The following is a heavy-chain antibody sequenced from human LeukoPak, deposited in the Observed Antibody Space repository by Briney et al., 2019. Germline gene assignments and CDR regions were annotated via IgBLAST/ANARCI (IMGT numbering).Heavy chain of an antibody. CDR1: GYTFTRYA. Sequence: ASVKVSCKASGYTFTRYAMSWLRQAPGQGLEWMGWINTDSGNPTYAQGFTGRFVLSLDTSVSTAYLQINSLKAEDTAVYYCARPSRDCSGNTCYSWVDFWGQGTLVTVSS. D-gene: IGHD2-15*01. V-gene: IGHV7-4-1*02. CDR2: INTDSGNP. CDR3: ARPSRDCSGNTCYSWVDF. J-gene: IGHJ4*02.